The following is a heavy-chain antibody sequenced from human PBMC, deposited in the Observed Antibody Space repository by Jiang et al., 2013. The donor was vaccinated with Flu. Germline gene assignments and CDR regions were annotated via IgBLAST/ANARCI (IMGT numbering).Heavy chain of an antibody. CDR3: AIRDDSSGYTPFFDY. V-gene: IGHV4-38-2*01. CDR2: IYHSGST. J-gene: IGHJ4*02. CDR1: GYSISSGYY. D-gene: IGHD3-22*01. Sequence: LLKPSETLSLTCAVSGYSISSGYYWGWIRQPPGKGLEWIGSIYHSGSTYYNPSLKSRVTISVDTSKNQFSLKLSSVTAADTAVYYCAIRDDSSGYTPFFDYWGQGTLVTVSS.